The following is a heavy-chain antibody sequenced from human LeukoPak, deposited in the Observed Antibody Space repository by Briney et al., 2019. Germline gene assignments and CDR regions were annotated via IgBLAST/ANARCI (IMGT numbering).Heavy chain of an antibody. CDR1: GYTFTVYY. CDR2: LNPDCGGT. Sequence: ASVKVSCKASGYTFTVYYVHWVRQAPGQGLEWMGWLNPDCGGTNYAQKSEGRVTFTRDTSVSTAYMEVNNVTPDDTAFYYCARGPRRALDYWGQGTLVTVS. J-gene: IGHJ4*02. V-gene: IGHV1-2*02. CDR3: ARGPRRALDY.